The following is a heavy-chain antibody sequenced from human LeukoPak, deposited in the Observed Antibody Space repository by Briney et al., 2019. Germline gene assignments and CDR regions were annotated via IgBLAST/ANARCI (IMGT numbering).Heavy chain of an antibody. V-gene: IGHV4-61*02. J-gene: IGHJ4*02. Sequence: SQTLSLTCTVSGGSISSGSYYWSWIRQPAGKGLERIGRIYTSGSTNYNPSLKSRVTISVDTSKNQFSLKLSSVPAADTAVYYCARDSVWGSYNYFDYWGQGTLVTVSS. CDR3: ARDSVWGSYNYFDY. D-gene: IGHD3-16*01. CDR1: GGSISSGSYY. CDR2: IYTSGST.